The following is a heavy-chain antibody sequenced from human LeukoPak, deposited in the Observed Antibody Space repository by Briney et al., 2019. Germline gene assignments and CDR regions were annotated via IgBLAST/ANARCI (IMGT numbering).Heavy chain of an antibody. Sequence: GGSLRLSCAASGFTFDDYAMHWVRQAPGKGLEWVSGISWDSGSIGYADSVKGRFTISRDNAKNSLYLQMNSLRPEDTAFYYCVKDAGSLFGVIPYYFDYWGQRTLVTVSS. CDR1: GFTFDDYA. D-gene: IGHD3-3*01. CDR2: ISWDSGSI. V-gene: IGHV3-9*01. J-gene: IGHJ4*02. CDR3: VKDAGSLFGVIPYYFDY.